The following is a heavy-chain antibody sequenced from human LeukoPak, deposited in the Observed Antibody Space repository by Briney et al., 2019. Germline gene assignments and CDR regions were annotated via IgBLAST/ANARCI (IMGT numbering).Heavy chain of an antibody. CDR1: GFSFRSYS. Sequence: GGSLRLSCAASGFSFRSYSMNWVRQAPGKGLEWVSYISSSSSSMYYADSVEGRFTISRDDAKNSLYLQMNSLRDEDTAVYYCARDLTYYYDSSGYYYSRGYFDYWGQGTLVTVSS. V-gene: IGHV3-48*02. D-gene: IGHD3-22*01. CDR3: ARDLTYYYDSSGYYYSRGYFDY. CDR2: ISSSSSSM. J-gene: IGHJ4*02.